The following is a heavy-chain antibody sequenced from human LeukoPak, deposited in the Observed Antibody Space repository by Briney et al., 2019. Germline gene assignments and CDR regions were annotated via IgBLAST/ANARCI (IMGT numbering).Heavy chain of an antibody. D-gene: IGHD3-10*01. CDR3: AKITMVRGAQHGMDV. V-gene: IGHV3-30*18. CDR1: GFTFSSYG. Sequence: GRSLRLSCAASGFTFSSYGMHWGRQAPGKGLEWVSVISYDGSNKYYADTVKGGFTISRDNSKTTLYLQMNSLRAEDTALYYCAKITMVRGAQHGMDVWGQGTTVTVSS. J-gene: IGHJ6*02. CDR2: ISYDGSNK.